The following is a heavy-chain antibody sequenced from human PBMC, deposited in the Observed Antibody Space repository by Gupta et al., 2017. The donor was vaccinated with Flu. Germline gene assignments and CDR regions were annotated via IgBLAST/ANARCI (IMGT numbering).Heavy chain of an antibody. D-gene: IGHD4-17*01. J-gene: IGHJ4*01. V-gene: IGHV3-23*01. Sequence: EVQLLESGGGLVQPGGSLRLSCAASGFTFSSYAMSWVRQARGKGLEWVSATSGSSGRTYSVYSVKGRFTSSSDNSKITLCLQIHRLQHEDTAGGCGALLVTTLTTSADY. CDR1: GFTFSSYA. CDR3: ALLVTTLTTSADY. CDR2: TSGSSGRT.